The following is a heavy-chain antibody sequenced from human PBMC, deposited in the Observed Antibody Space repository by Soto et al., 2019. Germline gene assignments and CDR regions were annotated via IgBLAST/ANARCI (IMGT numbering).Heavy chain of an antibody. J-gene: IGHJ6*01. CDR2: MNSHSGDT. V-gene: IGHV1-8*01. Sequence: QVQLVQSGAEVKKPGASVRVSCKASGYTCTSHDINWVRQATGQGLEWLGWMNSHSGDTSYAQKFQGRVTMTRDTPISTAYMELSNMRSDDTAVNFCARGPEYPVGGAQNQFYCMDAWGEGTKVTVPS. CDR3: ARGPEYPVGGAQNQFYCMDA. CDR1: GYTCTSHD. D-gene: IGHD2-21*01.